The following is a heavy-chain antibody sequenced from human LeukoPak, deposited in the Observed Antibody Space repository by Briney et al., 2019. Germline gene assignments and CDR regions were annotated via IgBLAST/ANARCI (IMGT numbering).Heavy chain of an antibody. Sequence: SQTLSLTCTVSGGSISTNDYFWSWIRQSPEKGLEWIGYIHYSGITKSNPPLESRLTLSVDTSKNQLSLRLTSVTAADTAVYYCARAPLTTATSDYFDLWGLGTLVTVSS. CDR1: GGSISTNDYF. CDR2: IHYSGIT. J-gene: IGHJ4*02. CDR3: ARAPLTTATSDYFDL. V-gene: IGHV4-30-4*01. D-gene: IGHD4-17*01.